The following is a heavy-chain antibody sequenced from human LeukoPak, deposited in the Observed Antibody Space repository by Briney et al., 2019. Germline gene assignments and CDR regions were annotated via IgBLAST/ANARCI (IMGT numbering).Heavy chain of an antibody. Sequence: GGSLRLSCVASEFSPTNFWMTWVRRVPGRGLKWVANIKRDGTEKFYVDSVKGRFTISRDNAKNSLYLQMNSLRAEDTAVYYCATFVGIVSGTYTVPGGLLVWGKGTTVTVSS. CDR3: ATFVGIVSGTYTVPGGLLV. V-gene: IGHV3-7*01. D-gene: IGHD2-2*03. CDR2: IKRDGTEK. J-gene: IGHJ6*04. CDR1: EFSPTNFW.